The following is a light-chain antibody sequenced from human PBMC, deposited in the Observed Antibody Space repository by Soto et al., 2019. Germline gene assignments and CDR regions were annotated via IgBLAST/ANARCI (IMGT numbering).Light chain of an antibody. V-gene: IGKV1D-12*01. J-gene: IGKJ1*01. CDR1: QAISTW. CDR2: AAS. CDR3: QQANSFPRT. Sequence: DIQMTQSPSSVSASVGDRVTITCRASQAISTWLAWYQQKPGKAPKLLIYAASNLQTGVPSRFSVSGSGTDFTLTISSLQPEDVATYYCQQANSFPRTFGQGTKVEIK.